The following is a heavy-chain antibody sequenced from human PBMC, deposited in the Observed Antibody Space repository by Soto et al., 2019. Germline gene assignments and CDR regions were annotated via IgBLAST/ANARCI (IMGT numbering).Heavy chain of an antibody. D-gene: IGHD3-22*01. CDR1: GGTFSSYA. Sequence: SVKVSCQASGGTFSSYAISWVRQAPGKGLEWMGGIIPIFGTANYAQKFQGRVTITADKYTSTAYMELSSLRSEDTAVYYCARGTPVGDSSCYYYYYGMDVWGQGTTVTVSS. CDR2: IIPIFGTA. V-gene: IGHV1-69*06. J-gene: IGHJ6*02. CDR3: ARGTPVGDSSCYYYYYGMDV.